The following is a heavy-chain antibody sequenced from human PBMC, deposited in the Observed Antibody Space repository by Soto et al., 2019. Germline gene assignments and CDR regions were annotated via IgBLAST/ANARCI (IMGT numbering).Heavy chain of an antibody. J-gene: IGHJ6*02. CDR2: INPYNGST. CDR1: GYTFTSYG. CDR3: ARSYQLLDPYYYYYGMDV. V-gene: IGHV1-18*01. D-gene: IGHD2-2*02. Sequence: ASVKVSCKASGYTFTSYGISWVRQAHGQGLEWMGWINPYNGSTNYAQKFQGWVTMTRDTSISTAYMELSRLRSDDTAVYYCARSYQLLDPYYYYYGMDVWGQGTTVTVSS.